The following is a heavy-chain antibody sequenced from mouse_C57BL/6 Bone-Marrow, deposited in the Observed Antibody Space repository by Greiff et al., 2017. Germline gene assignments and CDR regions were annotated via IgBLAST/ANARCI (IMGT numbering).Heavy chain of an antibody. V-gene: IGHV3-1*01. J-gene: IGHJ4*01. CDR1: GYSITSGYD. CDR2: ISYSGST. Sequence: VQLKESGPGMVKPSQSLSLTCTVTGYSITSGYDWHWLRHFPGNKLEWMGYISYSGSTNYNPSLKSRISITHDTSKNHFFLKLNSVTTEDTATYYCARGGTFYYYAMDYWGQGTSVTVSS. CDR3: ARGGTFYYYAMDY.